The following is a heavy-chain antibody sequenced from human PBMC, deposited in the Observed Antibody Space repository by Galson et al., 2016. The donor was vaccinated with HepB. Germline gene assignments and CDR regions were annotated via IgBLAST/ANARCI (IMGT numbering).Heavy chain of an antibody. D-gene: IGHD6-6*01. CDR1: GFTFSNCA. V-gene: IGHV3-23*01. CDR2: ISSSGGDS. Sequence: SLRLSCAASGFTFSNCAMAWVRQAPGKGLEWVATISSSGGDSYYADSVKGRFTISRDNSKNTLYLQMNSLRAEDTAVYYCAKEGLVLTPNFDYWGQGTPVTVSS. CDR3: AKEGLVLTPNFDY. J-gene: IGHJ4*02.